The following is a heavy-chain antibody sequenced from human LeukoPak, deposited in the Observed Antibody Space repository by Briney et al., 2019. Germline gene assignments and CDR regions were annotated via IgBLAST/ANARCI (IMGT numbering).Heavy chain of an antibody. CDR3: TSLGATGFYAFDY. CDR2: IKGKPDGGTT. D-gene: IGHD2/OR15-2a*01. V-gene: IGHV3-15*01. Sequence: GGSLRLSCAASGFSFNNVWMSWVRQAPGKGLEWVGHIKGKPDGGTTECAAPVKGRFTISRDDSKNTLYLQMNSLRTEDTAVYYCTSLGATGFYAFDYWGQGTLVTVSS. CDR1: GFSFNNVW. J-gene: IGHJ4*02.